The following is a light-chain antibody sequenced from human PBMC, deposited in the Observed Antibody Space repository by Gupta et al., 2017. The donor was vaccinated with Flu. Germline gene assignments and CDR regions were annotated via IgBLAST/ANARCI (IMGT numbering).Light chain of an antibody. Sequence: QSVLTQPPSASGTPGQRVTISCSGSSSNIGRNYVYWYQQLPGTAPKLLMYRNDQRPSGVPDRFSGSKSGTSASLAISGLRSEDEGDYYCAVWDDSLSGVVFGGGTKLTVL. V-gene: IGLV1-47*01. J-gene: IGLJ2*01. CDR2: RND. CDR3: AVWDDSLSGVV. CDR1: SSNIGRNY.